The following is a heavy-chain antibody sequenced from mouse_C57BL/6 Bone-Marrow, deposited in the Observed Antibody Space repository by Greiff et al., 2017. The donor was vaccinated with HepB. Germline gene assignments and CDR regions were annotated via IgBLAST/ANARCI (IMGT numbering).Heavy chain of an antibody. CDR1: GYTFTSYW. CDR2: IDPRSGNT. J-gene: IGHJ3*01. Sequence: QVQLQQPGAELVMPGASVKLSCKASGYTFTSYWMHWVKQRPGQGLEWIGEIDPRSGNTYYNEKFKGKATLTADKSSSTAYMELRSLTSEDSAVYFCARGGFWGQGTLVTVSA. CDR3: ARGGF. V-gene: IGHV1-69*01.